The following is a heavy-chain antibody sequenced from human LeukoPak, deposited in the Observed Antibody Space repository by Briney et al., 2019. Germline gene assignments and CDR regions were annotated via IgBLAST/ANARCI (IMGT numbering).Heavy chain of an antibody. Sequence: PGGSLRLSCVASGFTFSSYAMNWVRQAPGMGLEWVSVFYSGGSTYFADSVKGRFTISRDNSKNTLDLQMNSLRGEDTAVYYCARVRGVRGALDVWGQGTTVTVSS. J-gene: IGHJ6*02. V-gene: IGHV3-53*01. CDR1: GFTFSSYA. CDR3: ARVRGVRGALDV. D-gene: IGHD3-10*01. CDR2: FYSGGST.